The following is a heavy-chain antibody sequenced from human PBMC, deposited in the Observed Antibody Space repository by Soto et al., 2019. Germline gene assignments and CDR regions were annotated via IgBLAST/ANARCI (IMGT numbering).Heavy chain of an antibody. J-gene: IGHJ6*02. Sequence: SETLSLTCTVSGGSISSYYWSWIRQPPGEGLEWIGYIYYSGSTNYNPSLKSRVTISVDTSKNQFSLKLSSVTAADTAVYYCAREGIAAAGPPYYYYGMDVWGQGTTVTVSS. D-gene: IGHD6-13*01. CDR2: IYYSGST. CDR3: AREGIAAAGPPYYYYGMDV. V-gene: IGHV4-59*01. CDR1: GGSISSYY.